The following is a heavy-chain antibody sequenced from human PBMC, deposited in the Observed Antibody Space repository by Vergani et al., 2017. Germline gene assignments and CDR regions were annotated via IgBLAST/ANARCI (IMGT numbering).Heavy chain of an antibody. V-gene: IGHV4-39*01. D-gene: IGHD6-19*01. Sequence: ESGPALVKPTQTLTLTCTFSGFSILTSELCVSWIRQPPGKGLEWIGTIYYTGTTYYNEAHKSRLTISVDTSKNQFSLNLNSVTAADTAVYYCTRHGRSGWAGYFQHWGQGTLVTASS. J-gene: IGHJ1*01. CDR2: IYYTGTT. CDR1: GFSILTSELC. CDR3: TRHGRSGWAGYFQH.